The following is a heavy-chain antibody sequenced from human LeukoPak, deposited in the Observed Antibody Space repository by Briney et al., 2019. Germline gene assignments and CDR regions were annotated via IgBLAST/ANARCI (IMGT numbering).Heavy chain of an antibody. J-gene: IGHJ4*02. CDR2: ISGSGAST. Sequence: PGASLRLSCAASGFTFSSYTMTWVRQAPGKGLEWVSAISGSGASTYYADSVKGRCTISRDNSEDTLYLQMNSLGADDTAVYYCANRDYVGYFDYWGQGTLVTVSS. V-gene: IGHV3-23*01. CDR3: ANRDYVGYFDY. CDR1: GFTFSSYT. D-gene: IGHD4-17*01.